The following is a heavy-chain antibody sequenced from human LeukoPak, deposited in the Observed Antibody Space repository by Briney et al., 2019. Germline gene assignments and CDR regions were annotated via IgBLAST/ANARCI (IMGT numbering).Heavy chain of an antibody. J-gene: IGHJ5*02. CDR3: TRPYYYDSRIDP. CDR2: MYYSGST. CDR1: GGSVTSGDYY. D-gene: IGHD3-22*01. Sequence: SETLSLTCTVSGGSVTSGDYYWSWIRQPPGKGLEWIAYMYYSGSTYYNPSPKRRVTMLADTSKIQLSLTWSFVTAADTAVYYCTRPYYYDSRIDPWGQGTLVTVSS. V-gene: IGHV4-30-4*01.